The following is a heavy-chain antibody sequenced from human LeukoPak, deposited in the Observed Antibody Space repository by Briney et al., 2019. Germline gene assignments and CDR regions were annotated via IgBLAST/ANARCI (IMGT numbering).Heavy chain of an antibody. Sequence: ETLSLTCAVYGGSFSGYYWSWIRQPPGKGLEWIGYIFYTGSTNYNPSLKSRVAISVDTSKNQFSMKLSSVTAADTAVYYCARGKYFYGSGSYYPFDYWGQGTLVTVSS. CDR2: IFYTGST. D-gene: IGHD3-10*01. CDR3: ARGKYFYGSGSYYPFDY. V-gene: IGHV4-59*01. J-gene: IGHJ4*02. CDR1: GGSFSGYY.